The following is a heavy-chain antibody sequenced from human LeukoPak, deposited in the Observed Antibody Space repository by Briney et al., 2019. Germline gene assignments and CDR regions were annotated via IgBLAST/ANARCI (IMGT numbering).Heavy chain of an antibody. CDR3: ARDIGSSGYGY. D-gene: IGHD3-22*01. CDR2: IIPIFGTA. V-gene: IGHV1-69*05. J-gene: IGHJ4*02. Sequence: SVKVFCKASGGTCTSYASIWVRQAPGQGLEWRVGIIPIFGTANYAQKFQGRVTLTTDESTSTAYMELSSLRSEDTAVYYCARDIGSSGYGYWGQGTLVTVSS. CDR1: GGTCTSYA.